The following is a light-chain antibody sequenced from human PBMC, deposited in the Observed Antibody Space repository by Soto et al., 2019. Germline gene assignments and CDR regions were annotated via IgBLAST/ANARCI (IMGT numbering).Light chain of an antibody. Sequence: EVVLTQSPDTLSLPPGERATLSCRASQSISSYLAWYQQKPGQAPRLLIYGASTRATGIPARFSGSGSGTEFTLTISSLQSEDFAVYYCQQYNNWPITFGQGTRLEIK. V-gene: IGKV3-15*01. CDR2: GAS. CDR1: QSISSY. CDR3: QQYNNWPIT. J-gene: IGKJ5*01.